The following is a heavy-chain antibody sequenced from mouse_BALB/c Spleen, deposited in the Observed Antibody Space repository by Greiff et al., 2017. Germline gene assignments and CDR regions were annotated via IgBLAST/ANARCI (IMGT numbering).Heavy chain of an antibody. V-gene: IGHV3-2*02. CDR2: ISYSGST. Sequence: EVKLVESGPGLVKPSQSLSLTCTVTGYSITSDYAWNWIRQFPGNKLEWMGYISYSGSTSYNPSLKSRISITRDTSKNQFFLQLNSVTTEDTATYYCAKEGITTVPYWGQGTLVTVSA. CDR1: GYSITSDYA. J-gene: IGHJ3*01. CDR3: AKEGITTVPY. D-gene: IGHD1-1*01.